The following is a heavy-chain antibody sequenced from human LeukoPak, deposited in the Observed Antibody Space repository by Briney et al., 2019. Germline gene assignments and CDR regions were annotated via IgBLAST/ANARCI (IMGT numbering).Heavy chain of an antibody. J-gene: IGHJ3*02. D-gene: IGHD2-2*01. Sequence: GGSLRLSCAASGFTFSSYSMNWVRQAPGKGLEWVSYISSSSSTIYYADSVKGRFTISKDNAKNSLYLQMNSLRAEDTAVYYCARFRREATSNDAFDIWGQGTMVTVSS. V-gene: IGHV3-48*01. CDR2: ISSSSSTI. CDR1: GFTFSSYS. CDR3: ARFRREATSNDAFDI.